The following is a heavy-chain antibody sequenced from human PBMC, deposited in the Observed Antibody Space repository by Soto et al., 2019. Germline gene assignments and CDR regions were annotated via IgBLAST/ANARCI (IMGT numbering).Heavy chain of an antibody. Sequence: SETLSLTCAVYGGSFSVYYWSLIRQPPGKGLEWIGEINHSGSTNYNPSLKSRVTISVDTSKNQFSLKLSSVPAADTAVYYCARASKSRGYSYGPNYYDYGMDVWGQGLTVTVSS. J-gene: IGHJ6*02. CDR3: ARASKSRGYSYGPNYYDYGMDV. V-gene: IGHV4-34*01. CDR1: GGSFSVYY. CDR2: INHSGST. D-gene: IGHD5-18*01.